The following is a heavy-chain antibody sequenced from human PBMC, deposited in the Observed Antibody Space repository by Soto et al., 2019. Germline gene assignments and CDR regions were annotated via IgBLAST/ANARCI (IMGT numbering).Heavy chain of an antibody. D-gene: IGHD3-10*01. CDR1: GYTFTSYD. CDR2: TNPNSGNT. J-gene: IGHJ6*02. CDR3: ARGRFLYYSRWGSYYNAGRYGMGV. V-gene: IGHV1-8*01. Sequence: ASVKVSCKASGYTFTSYDINWVRQATGQGLEWMGWTNPNSGNTGYAQKFQGRVTMTRNTSISTAYMELSSLRSEETAVYYCARGRFLYYSRWGSYYNAGRYGMGVWRRGTTVTVSS.